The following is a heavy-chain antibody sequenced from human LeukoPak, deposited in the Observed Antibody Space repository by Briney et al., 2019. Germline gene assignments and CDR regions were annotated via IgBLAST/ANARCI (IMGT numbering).Heavy chain of an antibody. D-gene: IGHD5-24*01. J-gene: IGHJ1*01. CDR1: GGSISNW. CDR2: IFQSGRT. CDR3: ARHMEMTGTRGFPD. V-gene: IGHV4-4*02. Sequence: SETLSLTCTVSGGSISNWWSWVRQPRGKGLEWIGEIFQSGRTNYNPSLRSRVFISVDSSKNRFSLNLRSVTAADTAVYYCARHMEMTGTRGFPDWGQGTLVIVSS.